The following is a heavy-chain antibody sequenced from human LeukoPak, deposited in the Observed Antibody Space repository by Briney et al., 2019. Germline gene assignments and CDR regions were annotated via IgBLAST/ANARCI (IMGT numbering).Heavy chain of an antibody. D-gene: IGHD6-13*01. CDR1: GFTFSSYA. J-gene: IGHJ6*02. CDR2: ISVTVDRT. CDR3: AKERTPSLAAAGYGMDV. V-gene: IGHV3-23*01. Sequence: GGSLRLSCAASGFTFSSYAMGWVRQAPGKGLEWVSAISVTVDRTYYADAVKGRFTISRDNSKNTLYLQMNSLRAEDTAVYYCAKERTPSLAAAGYGMDVWGQGTTVTVSS.